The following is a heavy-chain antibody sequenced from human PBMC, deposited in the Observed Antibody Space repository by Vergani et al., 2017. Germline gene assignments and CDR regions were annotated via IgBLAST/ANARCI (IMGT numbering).Heavy chain of an antibody. V-gene: IGHV2-5*08. J-gene: IGHJ4*02. CDR2: IYWNDDK. CDR3: AHRGYYYDSSGFFDY. CDR1: GFSLSNARMG. Sequence: QVTLKESGPVLVKPTETLTLTCTVSGFSLSNARMGVSWIRQPPGKALEWLALIYWNDDKRYSPSLKSRLTITKDTSKNQVVLTMTNMDPVDTATYYCAHRGYYYDSSGFFDYWGQGTLVTVSS. D-gene: IGHD3-22*01.